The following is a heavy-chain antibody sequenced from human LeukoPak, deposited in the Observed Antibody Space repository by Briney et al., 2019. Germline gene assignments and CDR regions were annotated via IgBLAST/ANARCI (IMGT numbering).Heavy chain of an antibody. Sequence: PSETLSLTCAVYGGSFSGYYWSWIRLPPGKGLEWIGEINHSGSTNYNPSLKSRVTISVDTSKNQFSLKLSSVTAADTAVYYCERGTLLSYAFDIWGQGTMVTVSS. D-gene: IGHD2-15*01. CDR2: INHSGST. V-gene: IGHV4-34*01. J-gene: IGHJ3*02. CDR1: GGSFSGYY. CDR3: ERGTLLSYAFDI.